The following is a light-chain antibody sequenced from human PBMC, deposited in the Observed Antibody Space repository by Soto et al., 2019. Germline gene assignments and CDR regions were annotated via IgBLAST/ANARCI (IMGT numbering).Light chain of an antibody. V-gene: IGKV3-20*01. CDR3: QQYGSSPYI. CDR2: GAA. CDR1: QSVRSNY. Sequence: EIVLTQSPGTLSLSPGERATLSCRTSQSVRSNYLAWYHQKPGQAPRLLIYGAANRATGIPDRFGGSGSGTEFTLTISRLEPEDFEVYYCQQYGSSPYILAQGTKLEIK. J-gene: IGKJ2*01.